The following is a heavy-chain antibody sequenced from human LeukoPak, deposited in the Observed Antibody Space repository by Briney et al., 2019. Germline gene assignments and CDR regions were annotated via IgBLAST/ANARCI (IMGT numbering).Heavy chain of an antibody. D-gene: IGHD6-19*01. CDR2: IYYSGST. V-gene: IGHV4-39*01. CDR3: ARARTLAVAGTSYRFDP. Sequence: SQTLSLTCTVSGGSISSGGYYWGWIRQPPGKGLEWIGSIYYSGSTYYNPSLKSRVTISVDTSKNQFSLKLSSVTAADTAVYYCARARTLAVAGTSYRFDPWGQGTLVTVSS. J-gene: IGHJ5*02. CDR1: GGSISSGGYY.